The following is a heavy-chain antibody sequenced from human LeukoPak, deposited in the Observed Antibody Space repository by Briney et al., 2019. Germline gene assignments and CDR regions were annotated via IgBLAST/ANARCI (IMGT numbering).Heavy chain of an antibody. Sequence: SVKVSCKASGGTFSSHAISWVRQAPGQGLEWMGGIIPIFGTANYAQKFQGRVTITTDESTSTAYMELSSLRSEDTAVYYCAHRRAMIVVDPVGWFDPWGQGTLVTVSS. J-gene: IGHJ5*02. V-gene: IGHV1-69*05. D-gene: IGHD3-22*01. CDR2: IIPIFGTA. CDR1: GGTFSSHA. CDR3: AHRRAMIVVDPVGWFDP.